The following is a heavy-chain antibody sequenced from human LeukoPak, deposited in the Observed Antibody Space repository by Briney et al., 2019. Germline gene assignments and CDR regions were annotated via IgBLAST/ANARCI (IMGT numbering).Heavy chain of an antibody. Sequence: ASVKVSCKASGYTFTGYYMNWVRQAPGQGPEWMGWINPNSGGTNYAQKFQGRVTMTRDTSISTAYMELSRLRSDDTAVYYCARDGAYYYDSSGYYEAAFQHWGQGTLVTVSS. CDR1: GYTFTGYY. J-gene: IGHJ1*01. CDR2: INPNSGGT. D-gene: IGHD3-22*01. CDR3: ARDGAYYYDSSGYYEAAFQH. V-gene: IGHV1-2*02.